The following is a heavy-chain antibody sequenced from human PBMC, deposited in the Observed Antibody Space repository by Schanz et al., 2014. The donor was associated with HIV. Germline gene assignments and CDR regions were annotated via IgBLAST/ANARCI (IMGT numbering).Heavy chain of an antibody. CDR2: MNPNSGNT. J-gene: IGHJ5*02. Sequence: QVQLVQSGAEVKKPGASVKVSCKASGYTFTSYDINWVRQATGQGLEWMGWMNPNSGNTGYAQKFQGRVTMTTDTSTSTAYMELSSLRSDDTAVYYCARGRRDVSMIVLYWLDPWGQGTLVTVSS. CDR3: ARGRRDVSMIVLYWLDP. CDR1: GYTFTSYD. D-gene: IGHD3-22*01. V-gene: IGHV1-8*01.